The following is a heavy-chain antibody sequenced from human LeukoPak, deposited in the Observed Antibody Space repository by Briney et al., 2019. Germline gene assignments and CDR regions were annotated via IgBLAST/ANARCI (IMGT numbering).Heavy chain of an antibody. J-gene: IGHJ6*02. V-gene: IGHV1-69*13. CDR3: ARDAGGTYRSYYALHV. D-gene: IGHD3-16*01. CDR2: IIPMFGAP. Sequence: SVKVSCKASGDSFSNYGFSWVGQAPGQGLEWMGGIIPMFGAPNYAQRFKGRVTITAGAFTSTVYMELSSLTSDDTAVYYCARDAGGTYRSYYALHVWGQGTTVTVSS. CDR1: GDSFSNYG.